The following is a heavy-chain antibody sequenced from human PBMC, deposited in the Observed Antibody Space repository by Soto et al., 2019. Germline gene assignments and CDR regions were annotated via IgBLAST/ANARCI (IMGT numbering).Heavy chain of an antibody. CDR2: IYYSGST. J-gene: IGHJ6*02. V-gene: IGHV4-30-4*01. D-gene: IGHD3-3*01. Sequence: PSETLSLTCTVSGGSISSGAYCWSWIRQPPGKGLEWIGYIYYSGSTYYNPSLKRRVTITVNTSKTQFSLKLSSVAAADTAVYYCARIKRITIYGVVIDQHRSYYYYGMDDWGQGTMVTVSS. CDR1: GGSISSGAYC. CDR3: ARIKRITIYGVVIDQHRSYYYYGMDD.